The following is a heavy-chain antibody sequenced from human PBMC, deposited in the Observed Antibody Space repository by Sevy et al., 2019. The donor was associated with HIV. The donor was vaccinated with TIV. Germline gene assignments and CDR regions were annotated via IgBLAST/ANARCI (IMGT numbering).Heavy chain of an antibody. CDR2: IYSGGST. J-gene: IGHJ6*02. D-gene: IGHD3-10*01. V-gene: IGHV3-53*01. CDR3: ARGPHMVRGVHMDV. Sequence: QTGGSLRLSCAASGFTVSSNYMSWVRQAPGKGLEWVSVIYSGGSTYYADSVKGRFTISRDNSKNTLYLQMNSLRAEDTAVYYCARGPHMVRGVHMDVWGQGTTVTVSS. CDR1: GFTVSSNY.